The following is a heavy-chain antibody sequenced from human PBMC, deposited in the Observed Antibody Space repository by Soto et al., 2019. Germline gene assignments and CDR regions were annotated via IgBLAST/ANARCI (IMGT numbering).Heavy chain of an antibody. CDR2: INQDGSEK. J-gene: IGHJ4*02. CDR1: GFTFSSYW. CDR3: ARYLRIVLVPTALVY. D-gene: IGHD2-2*01. Sequence: GGSLRLSCAAAGFTFSSYWMSWVRQAPGKGLEWVANINQDGSEKYYVDSVKGRFTISRDNAKDSLYLQMNSLRAEDTAVYYCARYLRIVLVPTALVYWGQGTLVTVSS. V-gene: IGHV3-7*01.